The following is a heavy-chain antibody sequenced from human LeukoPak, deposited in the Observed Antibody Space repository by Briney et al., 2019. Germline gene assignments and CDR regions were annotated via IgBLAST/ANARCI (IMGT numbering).Heavy chain of an antibody. CDR3: ARDGDNYYDSSGYKTPFDY. CDR1: GGSISSYY. V-gene: IGHV4-4*07. J-gene: IGHJ4*02. CDR2: IYTSGST. Sequence: PSETLSLTCTVSGGSISSYYGSWIRQPAGKGLEWIGRIYTSGSTNYNPSLKSRVTISVDKSKNQFSLKLSSVTAADTAVYYCARDGDNYYDSSGYKTPFDYWGQGTLVTVSS. D-gene: IGHD3-22*01.